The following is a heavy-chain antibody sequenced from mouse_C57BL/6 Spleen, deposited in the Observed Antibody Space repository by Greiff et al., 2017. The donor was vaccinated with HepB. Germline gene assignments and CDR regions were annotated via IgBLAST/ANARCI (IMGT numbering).Heavy chain of an antibody. CDR3: ARDRDYYDYDEGAMDY. Sequence: EVQLVESGGGLVKPGGSLKLSCAASGFTFSSYAMSWVRQTPEKRLEWVATISDGGSYTYYPDNVKGRFTISRDNAKNNLYLQMSHLKSEDTAMYYCARDRDYYDYDEGAMDYWGQGTSVTVSS. D-gene: IGHD2-4*01. J-gene: IGHJ4*01. CDR1: GFTFSSYA. V-gene: IGHV5-4*01. CDR2: ISDGGSYT.